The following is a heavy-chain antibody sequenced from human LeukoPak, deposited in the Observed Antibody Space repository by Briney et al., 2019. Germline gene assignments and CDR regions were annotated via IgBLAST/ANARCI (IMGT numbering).Heavy chain of an antibody. Sequence: GGSLRLSCAASGFTISTNYMSWVRQAPGKGLEWVSVMYTGGSTYYADSVKGRFTISRDNSKNTLYLQMNSLKAEDTALYYCARAPFYYDSSGYPYFDGWGQGTLVTVSS. CDR3: ARAPFYYDSSGYPYFDG. CDR2: MYTGGST. J-gene: IGHJ4*02. CDR1: GFTISTNY. V-gene: IGHV3-53*01. D-gene: IGHD3-22*01.